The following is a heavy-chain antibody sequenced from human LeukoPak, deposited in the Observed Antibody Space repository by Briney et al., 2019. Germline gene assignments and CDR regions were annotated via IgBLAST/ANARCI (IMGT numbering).Heavy chain of an antibody. Sequence: GASVKVSCKASGYTFTSYGISRVRQAPGQGLEWMGWISAYNGNTNYAQKLQGRVTMTTDTSTSTAYMELRSLRSDDTAVYYCARVSPPPTTVTKDPWGQGTLVTVSS. CDR3: ARVSPPPTTVTKDP. D-gene: IGHD4-17*01. CDR2: ISAYNGNT. V-gene: IGHV1-18*01. J-gene: IGHJ5*02. CDR1: GYTFTSYG.